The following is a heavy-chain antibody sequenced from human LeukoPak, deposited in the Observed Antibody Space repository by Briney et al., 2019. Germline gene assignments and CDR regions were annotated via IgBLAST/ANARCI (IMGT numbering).Heavy chain of an antibody. CDR1: GYTLTELS. Sequence: ASVKVSCKVSGYTLTELSMHWVRQAPGKGLEWMGGLDPEDGETIYAQKFQGRVTMTEDTSTDTAYMDLSSLRSEDTAVYYCATPSGSYYGRFDYWGQGTLVTVSS. D-gene: IGHD1-26*01. J-gene: IGHJ4*02. CDR3: ATPSGSYYGRFDY. CDR2: LDPEDGET. V-gene: IGHV1-24*01.